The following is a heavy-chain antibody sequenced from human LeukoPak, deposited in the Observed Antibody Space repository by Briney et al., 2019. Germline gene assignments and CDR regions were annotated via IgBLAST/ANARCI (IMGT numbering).Heavy chain of an antibody. D-gene: IGHD5-18*01. J-gene: IGHJ4*02. CDR2: IYYSGST. CDR3: ARGGYSYGPGFDY. V-gene: IGHV4-59*01. CDR1: GGSISSYY. Sequence: SETLSLTCTVSGGSISSYYWSWIRQPPGKGLEWIGYIYYSGSTNYNPSLKSRVTISVDTSKNQFSLKLNSVTAADTAVYYCARGGYSYGPGFDYWGQGTLVTVSS.